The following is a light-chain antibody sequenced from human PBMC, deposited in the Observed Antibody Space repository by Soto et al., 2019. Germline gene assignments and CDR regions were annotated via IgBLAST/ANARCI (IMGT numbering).Light chain of an antibody. J-gene: IGKJ3*01. Sequence: EMLMTQSPATLSVSPGERATLSCRASQSVSTNVAWYQQKPGQAPRLLIYGSSSRATGVPARFSGSGSGTEFTLTIRSLQSEDFAIYYCQQYSKWPLSFGPGTKVDNK. CDR3: QQYSKWPLS. CDR2: GSS. CDR1: QSVSTN. V-gene: IGKV3-15*01.